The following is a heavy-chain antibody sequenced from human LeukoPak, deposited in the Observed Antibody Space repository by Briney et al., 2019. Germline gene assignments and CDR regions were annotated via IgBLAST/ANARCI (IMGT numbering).Heavy chain of an antibody. CDR1: GYTFTSYG. Sequence: ASVKVSCKASGYTFTSYGISWVRQAPGQGLEWMGWISAYNGNTNYAQKLQGRVTMTTDTSTSTAYMELRSLRSDDTAVYYCARDQKTYYDFWSGYSSPEVDYWGQGTLVTVSS. J-gene: IGHJ4*02. V-gene: IGHV1-18*01. CDR2: ISAYNGNT. CDR3: ARDQKTYYDFWSGYSSPEVDY. D-gene: IGHD3-3*01.